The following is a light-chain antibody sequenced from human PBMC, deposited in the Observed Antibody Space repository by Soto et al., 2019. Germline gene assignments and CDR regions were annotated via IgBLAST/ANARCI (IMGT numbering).Light chain of an antibody. Sequence: QSALTQPRSVSGSPGQSVTISSTGTSSDVGGYNYVSWYQQHPGKAPKLMIYDVSKRPSGVPDRFSGSKSGNTASLTISGLQAEDEADYYCCSYAGSYTEVFGGGTKLTVL. CDR1: SSDVGGYNY. CDR2: DVS. J-gene: IGLJ2*01. V-gene: IGLV2-11*01. CDR3: CSYAGSYTEV.